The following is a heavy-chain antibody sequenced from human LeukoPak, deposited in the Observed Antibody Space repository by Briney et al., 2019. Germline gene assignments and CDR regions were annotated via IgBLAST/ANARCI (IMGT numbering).Heavy chain of an antibody. J-gene: IGHJ4*02. CDR2: IYYSGNT. Sequence: SETLSLTCAVYGGSFSGYYWSWIRQPPGKGLEWIGRIYYSGNTYYNPSLKSRVTISVDTSKNQFSLKVSSVTAADTAVYYCARRTGYSSSWYAYWGQGTLVTVSS. CDR3: ARRTGYSSSWYAY. CDR1: GGSFSGYY. D-gene: IGHD6-13*01. V-gene: IGHV4-34*01.